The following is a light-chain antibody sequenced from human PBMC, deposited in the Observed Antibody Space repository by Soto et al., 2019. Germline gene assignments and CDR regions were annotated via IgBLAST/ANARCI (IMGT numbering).Light chain of an antibody. CDR1: MRDVGAYNL. CDR2: EVR. V-gene: IGLV2-14*01. Sequence: QSALTQPASVSGSPGQSITISCAGTMRDVGAYNLVSWYQQHPGRAPQLIIYEVRNRPSGISFRFSGSKSGNTASLTISGLQAEDEADYYCSSYAGSIPVVFGGGTKLTVL. CDR3: SSYAGSIPVV. J-gene: IGLJ2*01.